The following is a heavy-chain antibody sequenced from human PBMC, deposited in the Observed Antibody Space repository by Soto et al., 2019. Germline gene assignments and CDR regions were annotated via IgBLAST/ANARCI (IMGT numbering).Heavy chain of an antibody. V-gene: IGHV4-31*03. CDR2: MYYSGST. CDR3: ARGYRQSGYSSSLVFDY. J-gene: IGHJ4*02. CDR1: GGSIKSGGYY. D-gene: IGHD6-13*01. Sequence: QVQLRESGPGLVKPSQTLSLTCTVSGGSIKSGGYYWNWIRQHPGKGLEWIGYMYYSGSTYYNPFLRSRVIISADTSENHFSLKLSSVTAADTAVYFCARGYRQSGYSSSLVFDYWGQGTQVHVSS.